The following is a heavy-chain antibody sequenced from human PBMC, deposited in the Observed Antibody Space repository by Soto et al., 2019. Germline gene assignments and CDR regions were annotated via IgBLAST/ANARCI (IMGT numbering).Heavy chain of an antibody. Sequence: ASVKVSCKASGYTFTSYYMHWVRQAPGQGLEWMGIINPSGSSTSYAQKFQGRVTMTRDTSTSTVYMELSSLRSEDTAVYYCARGEYYYDSSGSETYGMDVWGQGTTVTVSS. V-gene: IGHV1-46*01. CDR2: INPSGSST. CDR3: ARGEYYYDSSGSETYGMDV. D-gene: IGHD3-22*01. J-gene: IGHJ6*02. CDR1: GYTFTSYY.